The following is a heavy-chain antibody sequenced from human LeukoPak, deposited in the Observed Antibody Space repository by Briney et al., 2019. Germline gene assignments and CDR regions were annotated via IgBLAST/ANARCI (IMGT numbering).Heavy chain of an antibody. CDR2: FDPEDGET. CDR1: GYTLTELS. V-gene: IGHV1-24*01. J-gene: IGHJ4*02. D-gene: IGHD3-10*01. CDR3: ARGAFMVRGVTDNY. Sequence: PAASVKVSCKVSGYTLTELSMHWVRQAPGKGLEWMGGFDPEDGETIYAQKFQGRVTMTEDTSTDTAYMELSSLRSEDTAVYYCARGAFMVRGVTDNYWGQGTLVTVSS.